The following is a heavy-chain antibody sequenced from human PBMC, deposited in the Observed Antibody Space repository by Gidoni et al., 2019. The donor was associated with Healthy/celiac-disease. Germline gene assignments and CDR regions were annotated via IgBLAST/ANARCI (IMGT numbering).Heavy chain of an antibody. Sequence: EVQLAQSGAEAKKPGESLKISGRGCGYSFTSYWIGWVRQMPGKGLGWMGIIYPGDSDTRYSPSFQSQVTISADKSISTAYLQWSSLKASDTAMYYCAMPSGAAESDGFDYWGQGTLVTVSS. CDR3: AMPSGAAESDGFDY. J-gene: IGHJ4*02. CDR1: GYSFTSYW. V-gene: IGHV5-51*01. CDR2: IYPGDSDT.